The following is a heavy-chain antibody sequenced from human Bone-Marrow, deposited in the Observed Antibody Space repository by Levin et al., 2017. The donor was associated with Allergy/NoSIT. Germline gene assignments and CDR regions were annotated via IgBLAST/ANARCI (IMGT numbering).Heavy chain of an antibody. CDR2: ISAYNGNT. J-gene: IGHJ5*02. CDR1: GYTFTSYG. CDR3: ARGRITMVQGPKDGDHKYNWFDP. D-gene: IGHD3-10*01. V-gene: IGHV1-18*01. Sequence: GESLKISCKASGYTFTSYGISWVRQAPGQGLEWMGWISAYNGNTNYAQKLQGRVTMTTDTSTSTAYMELRSLRSDDTAVYYCARGRITMVQGPKDGDHKYNWFDPWGQGTLVTVSS.